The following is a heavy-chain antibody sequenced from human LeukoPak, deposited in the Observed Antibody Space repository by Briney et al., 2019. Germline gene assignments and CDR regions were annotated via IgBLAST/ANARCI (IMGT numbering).Heavy chain of an antibody. CDR2: ISWNSGSI. CDR1: GFTFDDYA. CDR3: AKDFGPEGGIAAAATPFDY. Sequence: PGRSLRFSCAASGFTFDDYAMHWVRQAPGKGLEWVSGISWNSGSIGYADSVKGRFTISRDNAKNSLYLQMNSLRAEDMALYYCAKDFGPEGGIAAAATPFDYWGQGTLVTVSS. V-gene: IGHV3-9*03. J-gene: IGHJ4*02. D-gene: IGHD6-13*01.